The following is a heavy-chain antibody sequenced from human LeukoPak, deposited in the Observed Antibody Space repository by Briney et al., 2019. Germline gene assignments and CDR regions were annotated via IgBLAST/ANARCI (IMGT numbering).Heavy chain of an antibody. J-gene: IGHJ6*02. D-gene: IGHD1-26*01. CDR3: ARRGSSYYFYALDV. CDR2: ISGGSATI. CDR1: GFTFSDDY. V-gene: IGHV3-11*01. Sequence: PGGSLRLSCAASGFTFSDDYLSWIRQAPGKGLEWISYISGGSATIYYADSVKGRFTISRDNARNSLYLQINSLRPEDTATYYCARRGSSYYFYALDVWGQGTTVTVSS.